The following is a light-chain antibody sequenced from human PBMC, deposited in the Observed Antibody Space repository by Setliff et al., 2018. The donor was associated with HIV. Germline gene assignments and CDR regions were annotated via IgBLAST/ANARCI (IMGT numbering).Light chain of an antibody. CDR1: SSDVGGYNY. CDR2: DVS. V-gene: IGLV2-14*01. CDR3: SSSRSSTIEV. Sequence: QSVLTQPASASGSPGQSITISCTGTSSDVGGYNYVSWYQQHPGKAPKLMIYDVSKRPSGVSDRFSGSKSGNTASLTISGLQAEDEADYYCSSSRSSTIEVFGTGTKVTVL. J-gene: IGLJ1*01.